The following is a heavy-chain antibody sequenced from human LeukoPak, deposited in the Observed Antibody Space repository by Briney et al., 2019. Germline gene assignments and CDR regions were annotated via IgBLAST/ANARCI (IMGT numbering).Heavy chain of an antibody. CDR2: IYYSGST. CDR1: GGSISSYY. CDR3: ARYAYSGSYLDY. V-gene: IGHV4-59*12. D-gene: IGHD1-26*01. Sequence: SETLSLTCTVSGGSISSYYWSWIRQPPGKGLEWIGYIYYSGSTNYNPSLKSRVTISVGKSKNQFSLKLSSVTAADTAVYYCARYAYSGSYLDYWGQGTLVTVSS. J-gene: IGHJ4*02.